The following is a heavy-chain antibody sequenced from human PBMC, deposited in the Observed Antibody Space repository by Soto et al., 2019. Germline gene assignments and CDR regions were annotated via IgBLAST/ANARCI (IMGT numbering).Heavy chain of an antibody. V-gene: IGHV4-31*03. D-gene: IGHD3-22*01. CDR1: GGSISSVGYY. CDR3: AREDRNFYYSSGYYH. J-gene: IGHJ5*02. CDR2: IYYSGST. Sequence: QVQLQESGPGLVKPSQTLSLTCTVSGGSISSVGYYWSWIRQHPGKGLEWIGYIYYSGSTYYNPSLKSRVTISVDTSKNQFSLNLSSVTAADTAVYYCAREDRNFYYSSGYYHWGQGTLVTVSS.